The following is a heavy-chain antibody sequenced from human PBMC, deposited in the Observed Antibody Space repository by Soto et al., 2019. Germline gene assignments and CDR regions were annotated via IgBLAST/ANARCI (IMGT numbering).Heavy chain of an antibody. CDR3: ARYQWSRGMADYFEF. CDR1: GYIFSNYG. J-gene: IGHJ4*02. CDR2: ISADSGQT. Sequence: QVQLVQSGAEVEKPGASVTVSCTTSGYIFSNYGIGWVRQAPGQGLEWVGWISADSGQTKYAQNCQGRVTMTTDTSTSTANMELRSLRSDDTAVYYCARYQWSRGMADYFEFWGQGTLVTVSS. D-gene: IGHD3-10*01. V-gene: IGHV1-18*01.